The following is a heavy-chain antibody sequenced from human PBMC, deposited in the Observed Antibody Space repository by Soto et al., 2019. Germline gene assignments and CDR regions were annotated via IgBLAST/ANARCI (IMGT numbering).Heavy chain of an antibody. CDR3: AKARGGIDY. CDR1: GFTFDDYG. J-gene: IGHJ4*02. D-gene: IGHD3-16*01. CDR2: ISWDSYSI. V-gene: IGHV3-9*01. Sequence: EVQLVESGGGLVQPGRSLRLSCVGSGFTFDDYGMHWVRQAPGKGLEWVSGISWDSYSIGYAACVKGRFTISRDNAKNSLYLQMNRLKSEDTALYYCAKARGGIDYWGQGTLVTVSS.